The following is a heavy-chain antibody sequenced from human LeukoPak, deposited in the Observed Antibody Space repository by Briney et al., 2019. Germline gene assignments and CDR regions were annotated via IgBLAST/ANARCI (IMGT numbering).Heavy chain of an antibody. Sequence: PGGSLRLSCAASGFTFSSYSMNWVRQAPGKGLEWVSSISSSSSYIYYADSVKGRFTISRDNAKNSLYLQMNSLRAEDTAVYYCARDIVVVPAASAFDYWGQGTLVAVSS. CDR1: GFTFSSYS. D-gene: IGHD2-2*01. CDR2: ISSSSSYI. V-gene: IGHV3-21*01. J-gene: IGHJ4*02. CDR3: ARDIVVVPAASAFDY.